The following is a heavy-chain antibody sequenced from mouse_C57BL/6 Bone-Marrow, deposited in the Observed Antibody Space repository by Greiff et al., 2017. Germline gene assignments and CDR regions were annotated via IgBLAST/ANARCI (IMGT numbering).Heavy chain of an antibody. CDR3: AMDRISNCFYYSMDY. J-gene: IGHJ4*01. V-gene: IGHV5-4*01. CDR1: GFTFSSYA. CDR2: ISDGGSYT. D-gene: IGHD2-5*01. Sequence: EVQVVESGGGLVKPGGSLKLSCAASGFTFSSYAMSWVRQTPEKRLEWVATISDGGSYTYYPDNVKGRFTISRDNAKNNLDLKMIHLKSEDTAMYYCAMDRISNCFYYSMDYWGQGTSVTVSS.